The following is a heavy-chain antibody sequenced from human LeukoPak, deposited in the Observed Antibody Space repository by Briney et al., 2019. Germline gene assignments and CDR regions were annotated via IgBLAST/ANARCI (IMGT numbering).Heavy chain of an antibody. CDR3: ARYRSLLSRDGYSRTGGHYFDY. Sequence: PGRSLRLSCAASGFTFSSYGMHWVRQAPGKGLEWVAVIWYDGSNKYYADSVKGRFTISRDNAKNSLYLQMNSLRAEDTAVYYCARYRSLLSRDGYSRTGGHYFDYWGQGTLATVSS. CDR2: IWYDGSNK. J-gene: IGHJ4*02. D-gene: IGHD5-24*01. V-gene: IGHV3-33*01. CDR1: GFTFSSYG.